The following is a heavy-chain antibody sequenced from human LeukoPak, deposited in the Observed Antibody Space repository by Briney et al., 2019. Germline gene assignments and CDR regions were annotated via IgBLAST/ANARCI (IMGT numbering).Heavy chain of an antibody. CDR3: ARGGEYCGGDCFDP. Sequence: ASVKVSCKGSDNTLTSYGINWVRQAPGQGLEWMGWISPYNGNTKYAQKLQGRVTMTTDTSTSTAYMELRSLRSDDTAVYYCARGGEYCGGDCFDPWGQGTLVTVSS. CDR1: DNTLTSYG. V-gene: IGHV1-18*01. J-gene: IGHJ5*02. CDR2: ISPYNGNT. D-gene: IGHD2-21*01.